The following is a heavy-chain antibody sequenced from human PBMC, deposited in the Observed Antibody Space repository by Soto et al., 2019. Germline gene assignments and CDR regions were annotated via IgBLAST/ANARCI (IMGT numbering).Heavy chain of an antibody. V-gene: IGHV3-23*01. Sequence: PGGSLILSCAAAGFTFSSYAMSWVRQAPGKGLERVSAISGSGGSTYYADSVKGRFTISRDNSKNTLYLQMNSLRAEDTAVYYCAKARGSSTPAPGSYWGQGTLVTVSS. CDR2: ISGSGGST. J-gene: IGHJ4*02. D-gene: IGHD2-2*01. CDR1: GFTFSSYA. CDR3: AKARGSSTPAPGSY.